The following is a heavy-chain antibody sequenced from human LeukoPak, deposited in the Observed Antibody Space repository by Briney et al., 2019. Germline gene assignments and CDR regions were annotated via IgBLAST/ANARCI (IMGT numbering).Heavy chain of an antibody. CDR2: IYYSGNT. D-gene: IGHD6-19*01. CDR3: ARQPVVNRGAVASNFDS. Sequence: SETLSLTCTVSGGSIGSTTCYWGWIRQPPGKGLEWIASIYYSGNTYYNASVESRVTISIDTSKNQFSLKLNSMSATDTAVYFCARQPVVNRGAVASNFDSWGQGTLVTVSA. J-gene: IGHJ4*02. CDR1: GGSIGSTTCY. V-gene: IGHV4-39*01.